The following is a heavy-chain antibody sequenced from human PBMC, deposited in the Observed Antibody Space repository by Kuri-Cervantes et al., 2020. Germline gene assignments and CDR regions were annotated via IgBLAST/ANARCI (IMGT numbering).Heavy chain of an antibody. V-gene: IGHV4-31*03. CDR2: IYYSGST. CDR3: ARGIAEAGTGWFDP. Sequence: SETLSLTCTVSGGSISSGGYYWSWIRQHPGKGLEWIGYIYYSGSTYYNPSLKSRVTISVDTSKNQFSLKLSSVTAADTAVYYCARGIAEAGTGWFDPWGQGTLVTVSS. CDR1: GGSISSGGYY. D-gene: IGHD6-13*01. J-gene: IGHJ5*02.